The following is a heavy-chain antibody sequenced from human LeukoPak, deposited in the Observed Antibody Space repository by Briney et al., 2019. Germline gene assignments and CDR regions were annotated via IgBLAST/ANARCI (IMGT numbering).Heavy chain of an antibody. D-gene: IGHD6-13*01. Sequence: PGGSLRLSCAASGFSFSGTAMNWVRQAPGKGLEWVSASGTDGDTYYADSVQGRFTISRDNSRNTLYLQMTSLRADDTAVYYCAKKTPGTYPFDYWGQGTLVTVSP. CDR2: SGTDGDT. CDR3: AKKTPGTYPFDY. V-gene: IGHV3-23*01. CDR1: GFSFSGTA. J-gene: IGHJ4*02.